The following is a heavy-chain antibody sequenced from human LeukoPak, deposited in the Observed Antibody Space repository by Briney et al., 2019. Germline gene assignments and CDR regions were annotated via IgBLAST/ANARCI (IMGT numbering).Heavy chain of an antibody. J-gene: IGHJ4*02. D-gene: IGHD2-2*01. CDR2: IYYSGST. V-gene: IGHV4-59*01. CDR3: ARGPRIASTSCSPFDY. Sequence: TSSETLSLTCTVSGGSISSYYWSWIRQPPGKGLEWIGYIYYSGSTNYNPSLKSRVTISVDTSKNQFSLKLSSVTAADTAVYYCARGPRIASTSCSPFDYWGQGTLVTVSS. CDR1: GGSISSYY.